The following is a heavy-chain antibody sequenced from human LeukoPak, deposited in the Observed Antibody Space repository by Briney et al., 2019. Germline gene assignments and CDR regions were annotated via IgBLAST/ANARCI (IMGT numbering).Heavy chain of an antibody. CDR2: INPNSGGT. CDR1: GYTFTGYY. J-gene: IGHJ4*02. CDR3: ARVDFWSGYYERGYG. D-gene: IGHD3-3*01. V-gene: IGHV1-2*02. Sequence: ASVKVSCKASGYTFTGYYMHWVRQAPGQGLEWMGWINPNSGGTNYAQKFQGRVTMTRDTSISTAYMELSRLRSDDTAVYYCARVDFWSGYYERGYGWGQGTLVTVSS.